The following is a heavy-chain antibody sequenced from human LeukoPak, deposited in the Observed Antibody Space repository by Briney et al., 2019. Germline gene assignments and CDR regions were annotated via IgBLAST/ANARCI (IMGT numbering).Heavy chain of an antibody. J-gene: IGHJ4*02. CDR2: VSYDATFT. D-gene: IGHD6-19*01. CDR3: ATTTKSSSGWYTIDY. V-gene: IGHV3-30*03. CDR1: GFTFSSYG. Sequence: PGRSLRLSCAASGFTFSSYGMHWVRQAPGQGLEWVAIVSYDATFTSYADSVKGRFTVSRDNSKDLLYLQMNSLTPEDTAVYYCATTTKSSSGWYTIDYWGQGTLVIVSS.